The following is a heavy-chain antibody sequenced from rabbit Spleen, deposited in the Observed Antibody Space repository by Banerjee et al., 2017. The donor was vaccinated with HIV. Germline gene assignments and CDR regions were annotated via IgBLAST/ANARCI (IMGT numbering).Heavy chain of an antibody. D-gene: IGHD4-1*01. CDR3: ARDLTGVIGWNFGW. J-gene: IGHJ6*01. CDR2: IGSDSGLT. V-gene: IGHV1S43*01. Sequence: QEQVVESGGGLVKPGASLTLTCTASGVSFSMSSYMCWVRQAPGKGLEWIACIGSDSGLTWSANWVNGRFTVSRSTSLSTVDLKMTSLTVADTATYFCARDLTGVIGWNFGWWGPGTLVTVS. CDR1: GVSFSMSSY.